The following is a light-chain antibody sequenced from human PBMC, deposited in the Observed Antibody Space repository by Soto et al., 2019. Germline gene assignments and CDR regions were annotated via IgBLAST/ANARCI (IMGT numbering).Light chain of an antibody. CDR1: QSFSSN. CDR3: QQYGSSKT. CDR2: GAS. J-gene: IGKJ1*01. Sequence: EIVMTQSPATLSVSPGERVTLSCRASQSFSSNLAWYQHKPGQAPRLLIYGASTTATDVPPRFSGSGSGTDFTLTIGRLEPEDFAIYYCQQYGSSKTFGQGTKVDIK. V-gene: IGKV3-15*01.